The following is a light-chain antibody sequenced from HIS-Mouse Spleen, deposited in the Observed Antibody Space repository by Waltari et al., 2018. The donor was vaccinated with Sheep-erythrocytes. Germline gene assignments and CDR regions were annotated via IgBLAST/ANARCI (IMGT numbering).Light chain of an antibody. J-gene: IGLJ2*01. CDR2: EDS. CDR1: ALPTKY. V-gene: IGLV3-10*01. CDR3: YSTDSSGNHGV. Sequence: SYELTQPPSVSVSPGPTARITCSGDALPTKYAYWDQQKSGQAPVLVIYEDSKRPSGIPERFSGSSSGTMATLTISGAQVEDEADYYCYSTDSSGNHGVFGGGTKLTVL.